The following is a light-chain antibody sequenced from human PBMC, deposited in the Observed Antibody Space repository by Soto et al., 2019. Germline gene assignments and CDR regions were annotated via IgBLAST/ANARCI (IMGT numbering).Light chain of an antibody. J-gene: IGKJ1*01. CDR3: QQYGSTPRT. CDR2: DAS. V-gene: IGKV3-20*01. Sequence: IVLSQFPGTQSLFPVGRDTLSWRASQSISSSYLAWYQQKPGQAPRLLIYDASRRATGIPDRFSGSGSGTDFTLTISRLEPEECAVDDGQQYGSTPRTVGQGTKVDIK. CDR1: QSISSSY.